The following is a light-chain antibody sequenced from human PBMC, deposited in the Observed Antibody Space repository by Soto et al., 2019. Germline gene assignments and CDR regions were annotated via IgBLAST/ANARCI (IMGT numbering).Light chain of an antibody. CDR3: LQDNSYPLT. CDR2: GAS. J-gene: IGKJ4*01. CDR1: QGIGND. Sequence: IQMTQSPLSLSASAGDRITITCRASQGIGNDLGWYQQRPGRAPKLLIFGASSLQSGVPSRFSGSGSGTDFTLSISSLQPEDFATYYCLQDNSYPLTFGGGTKVDIK. V-gene: IGKV1-6*01.